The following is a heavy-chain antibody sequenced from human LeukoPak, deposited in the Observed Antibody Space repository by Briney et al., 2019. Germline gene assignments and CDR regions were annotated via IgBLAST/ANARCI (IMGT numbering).Heavy chain of an antibody. CDR2: IYHSGNT. Sequence: KASQTLSLTCTVSGVSISSGGYYWTWIRQRPGEALEWIGYIYHSGNTYYNPSLMSRIVLSVDTSKSQFSLKVTSVTAADTALYYCARVRKLPLEWDPIDFWGQGTLVTVSS. CDR3: ARVRKLPLEWDPIDF. CDR1: GVSISSGGYY. J-gene: IGHJ4*02. V-gene: IGHV4-31*03. D-gene: IGHD1-1*01.